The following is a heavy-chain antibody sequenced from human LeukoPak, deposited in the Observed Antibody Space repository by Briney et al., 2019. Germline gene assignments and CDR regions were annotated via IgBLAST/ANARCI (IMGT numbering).Heavy chain of an antibody. CDR1: GDSFSGHY. J-gene: IGHJ4*02. Sequence: PLETLSLTCAVYGDSFSGHYWSWIRQPPGKGLEWIGEITDGGRTSYSPSLKSRATISIVPSQSQFSLQLDSVTAADTAIYYCVRRTRVAMPNALDLISDFWGQGTLVTVSS. D-gene: IGHD2-2*01. V-gene: IGHV4-34*01. CDR2: ITDGGRT. CDR3: VRRTRVAMPNALDLISDF.